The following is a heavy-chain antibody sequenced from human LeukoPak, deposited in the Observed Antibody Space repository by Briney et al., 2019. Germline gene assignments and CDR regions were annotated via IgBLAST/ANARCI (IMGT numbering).Heavy chain of an antibody. CDR3: ARDSNEVVVVAATTYYYYGMDV. Sequence: GRSLRLSCAASGSTFSSYAMHWVRQAPGKGLEGVAVISYDGSNKYYADSVKGRFTISRDNSKNTLYLQMNSLRAEDTAVYYCARDSNEVVVVAATTYYYYGMDVWGQGTTVTASS. CDR2: ISYDGSNK. V-gene: IGHV3-30-3*01. CDR1: GSTFSSYA. J-gene: IGHJ6*02. D-gene: IGHD2-15*01.